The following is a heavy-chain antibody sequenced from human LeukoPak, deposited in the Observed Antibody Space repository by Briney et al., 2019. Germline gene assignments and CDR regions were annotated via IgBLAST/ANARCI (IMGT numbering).Heavy chain of an antibody. D-gene: IGHD6-19*01. CDR3: ARDRSYSSGWYRGNYYYYYGMDV. J-gene: IGHJ6*02. CDR2: ISYGGSNK. CDR1: GFTFSSYS. V-gene: IGHV3-30-3*01. Sequence: PGGSLRLSCAASGFTFSSYSMHWVRQAPGRGLEWVAVISYGGSNKYYADSVKGRITISRDNSKNTLYLQMNSLRAEDTAVYYCARDRSYSSGWYRGNYYYYYGMDVWGQGATVTVSS.